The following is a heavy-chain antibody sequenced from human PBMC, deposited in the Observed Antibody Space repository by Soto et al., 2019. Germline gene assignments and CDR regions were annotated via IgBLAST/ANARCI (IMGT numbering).Heavy chain of an antibody. Sequence: SVKVSCKASGGTFSSYAISWVRQAPGQGLEWMGGIIPIFGTANYAQKFQGRVTITADKSTSTAYMELSSLRSEDTAVYYCATQAGIAVAGDFDYWGQGTLVTVSS. CDR1: GGTFSSYA. D-gene: IGHD6-19*01. V-gene: IGHV1-69*06. CDR3: ATQAGIAVAGDFDY. J-gene: IGHJ4*02. CDR2: IIPIFGTA.